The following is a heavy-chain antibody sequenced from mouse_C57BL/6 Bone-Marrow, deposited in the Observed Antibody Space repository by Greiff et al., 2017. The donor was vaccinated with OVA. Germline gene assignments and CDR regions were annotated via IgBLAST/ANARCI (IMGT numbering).Heavy chain of an antibody. CDR2: LSAGGSYT. CDR3: ERVYYDYLH. D-gene: IGHD2-4*01. Sequence: EVMLVESGGGLVKPGGSLKLSCAASGFTFSSYAMSWVRQTPEKRLEWVATLSAGGSYTYSPDNVKGRFTISRDNAKNNLYLQMSNLKSEDTAMYYCERVYYDYLHWGQGTLVTVSA. CDR1: GFTFSSYA. J-gene: IGHJ3*01. V-gene: IGHV5-4*03.